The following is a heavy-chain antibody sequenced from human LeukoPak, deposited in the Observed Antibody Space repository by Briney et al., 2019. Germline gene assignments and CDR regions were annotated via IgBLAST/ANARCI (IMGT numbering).Heavy chain of an antibody. CDR1: GFMFRSSS. D-gene: IGHD3-10*02. CDR2: ISASADNI. Sequence: PGGSLRLSCAASGFMFRSSSLSWVRQVPGKGLEWASTISASADNIYYADSVKGRFTISRDNSKNTLFLQMNSLRAEDTAIYYCAKRPAAVRGVIPYVDYWGQGTLVTVSS. V-gene: IGHV3-23*01. J-gene: IGHJ4*02. CDR3: AKRPAAVRGVIPYVDY.